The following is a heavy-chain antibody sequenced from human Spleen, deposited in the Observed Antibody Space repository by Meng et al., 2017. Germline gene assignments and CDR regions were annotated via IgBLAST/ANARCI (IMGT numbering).Heavy chain of an antibody. D-gene: IGHD6-19*01. J-gene: IGHJ4*02. Sequence: QVAVEESGPGLVKLSGPLSLACVVPGGSISSIDWWSWVRQPPGKGLEWIGEIYHGGDTNYNPSLQSRVTIAIDKSKNQFSLKLSSVTAADTAVYYCASWIYSCGWQWGQGALVTVSS. CDR2: IYHGGDT. CDR3: ASWIYSCGWQ. CDR1: GGSISSIDW. V-gene: IGHV4/OR15-8*02.